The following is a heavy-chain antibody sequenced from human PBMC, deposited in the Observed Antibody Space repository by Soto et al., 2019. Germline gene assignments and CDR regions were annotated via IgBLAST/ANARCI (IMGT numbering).Heavy chain of an antibody. CDR3: ARERCSTGCPMDV. J-gene: IGHJ6*02. CDR1: GGFISSGGYY. V-gene: IGHV4-31*03. Sequence: QVQLQESGPGLMKPSQTLSLTCTVSGGFISSGGYYWAWIRQHPGKGLEWIGYIYHSGSTYYNPSLKSRVTISVDTSENQFSLRLSSVTAADTAIYYCARERCSTGCPMDVWGHGATVTVSS. D-gene: IGHD2-2*01. CDR2: IYHSGST.